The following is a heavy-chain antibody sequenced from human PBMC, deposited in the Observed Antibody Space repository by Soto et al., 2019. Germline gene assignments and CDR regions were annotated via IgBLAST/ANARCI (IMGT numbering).Heavy chain of an antibody. D-gene: IGHD2-2*01. CDR3: ARRGYCSSTSCYGWFDP. J-gene: IGHJ5*02. V-gene: IGHV4-30-2*01. CDR2: IYHSGST. CDR1: GGSISSGGYS. Sequence: PSETLSLACAVSGGSISSGGYSWSWIRQPPGKGLEWIGYIYHSGSTYYNPSLKSRVTISVDRSKNQFSLKLSSVTAADTAVYNCARRGYCSSTSCYGWFDPWGQGTLVTVSS.